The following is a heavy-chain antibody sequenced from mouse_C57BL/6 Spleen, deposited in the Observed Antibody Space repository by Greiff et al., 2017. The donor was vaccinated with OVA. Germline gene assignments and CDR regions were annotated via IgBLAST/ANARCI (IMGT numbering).Heavy chain of an antibody. V-gene: IGHV1-72*01. CDR3: ARVSQMDD. CDR2: IDPNSGGT. CDR1: GYTFTSYW. D-gene: IGHD6-2*01. Sequence: QVQLKQPGAELVKPGASVKLSCKASGYTFTSYWMHWVKQRHGRGLEWIGRIDPNSGGTKYNEKFKSKATLTVDKPSSTAYMQLSSLTSGDSAVYYCARVSQMDDWGQGTSVTVSS. J-gene: IGHJ4*01.